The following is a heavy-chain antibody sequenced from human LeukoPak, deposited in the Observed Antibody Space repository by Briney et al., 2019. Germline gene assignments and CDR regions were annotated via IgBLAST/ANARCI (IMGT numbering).Heavy chain of an antibody. D-gene: IGHD3-16*01. CDR3: AKSTRAVMAMMDV. CDR1: GFTFSSYS. J-gene: IGHJ6*04. Sequence: GGSLRLSCAASGFTFSSYSMNWVRQAPGKGLEWASSISSRSTYIYHADSVKGRFTISRDNAKNSLFLQMNSLRAEDTAMYFCAKSTRAVMAMMDVWGKGTTVTVSS. V-gene: IGHV3-21*01. CDR2: ISSRSTYI.